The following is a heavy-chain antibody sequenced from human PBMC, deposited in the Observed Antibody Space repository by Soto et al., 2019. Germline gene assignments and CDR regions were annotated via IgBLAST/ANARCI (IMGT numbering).Heavy chain of an antibody. CDR3: ARVPYGRYFDY. CDR2: ISSNGGST. CDR1: GFTFSSYA. Sequence: AGGSLRLSCGASGFTFSSYAMHWVRQAPGKGLEYVSAISSNGGSTYYANSVKGRFTISRDNSKNTLYLQMGSLRAEDMAVYYCARVPYGRYFDYWGQGTLVTVSS. D-gene: IGHD3-10*01. J-gene: IGHJ4*02. V-gene: IGHV3-64*01.